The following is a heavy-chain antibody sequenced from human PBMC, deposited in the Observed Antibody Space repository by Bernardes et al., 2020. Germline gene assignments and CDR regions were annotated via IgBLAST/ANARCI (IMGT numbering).Heavy chain of an antibody. Sequence: SETLSLTCTVSGGSISSSSYYWGWIRQPPGKGLEWIGSIYYSGSTYYNPSLKSRVTISVDTSKNQFSLKLSSVTAADTAVYYCARRLHRELLYYYFDYWGQGTLVTVSS. CDR2: IYYSGST. V-gene: IGHV4-39*01. J-gene: IGHJ4*02. D-gene: IGHD3-10*01. CDR1: GGSISSSSYY. CDR3: ARRLHRELLYYYFDY.